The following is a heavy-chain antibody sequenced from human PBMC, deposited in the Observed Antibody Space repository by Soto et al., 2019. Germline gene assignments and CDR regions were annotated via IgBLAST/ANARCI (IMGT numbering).Heavy chain of an antibody. J-gene: IGHJ5*02. CDR3: ASGVTWFDP. D-gene: IGHD4-4*01. Sequence: EVQLVESGGGLVQPGGSLRRSCAASEFSFSDYWIAWVRQSPGKGLEWVANLDQGGGEKHYGDSVKGRFTISRENAKNSLYLQMNSLRAEDTAVYYSASGVTWFDPWCQGTLVTVSS. CDR1: EFSFSDYW. V-gene: IGHV3-7*05. CDR2: LDQGGGEK.